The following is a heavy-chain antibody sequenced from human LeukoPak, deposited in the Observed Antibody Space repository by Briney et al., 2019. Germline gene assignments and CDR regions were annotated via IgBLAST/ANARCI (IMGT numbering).Heavy chain of an antibody. D-gene: IGHD3-3*01. Sequence: SETLSLTCTVSGGSISSYYWSWIRQPPGKGLEWIGYIYYSGSTNYNPSLKSRVTISVDTSKNQFSLKLSSVTAADTAVYYCASNFRSIHGTIFGVVSSYWGQGTLVTVSS. CDR1: GGSISSYY. CDR2: IYYSGST. J-gene: IGHJ4*02. V-gene: IGHV4-59*01. CDR3: ASNFRSIHGTIFGVVSSY.